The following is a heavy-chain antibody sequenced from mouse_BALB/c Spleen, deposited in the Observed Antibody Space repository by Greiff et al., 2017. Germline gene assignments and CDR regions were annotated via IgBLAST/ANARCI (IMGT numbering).Heavy chain of an antibody. Sequence: EVQRVESGGGLVKPGGSLKLSCAASGFTFSDYYMYWVRQTPEKRLEWVATISDGGSYTYYPDSVKGRFTISRDNAKNNLYLQMSSLKSEDTAMYYCARDDYDAMDYWGQGTSVTVSS. CDR3: ARDDYDAMDY. J-gene: IGHJ4*01. V-gene: IGHV5-4*02. CDR1: GFTFSDYY. CDR2: ISDGGSYT.